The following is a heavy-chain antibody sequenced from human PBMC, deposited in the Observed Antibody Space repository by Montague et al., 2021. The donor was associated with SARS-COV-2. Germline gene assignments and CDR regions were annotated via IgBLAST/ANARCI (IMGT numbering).Heavy chain of an antibody. Sequence: SETLSLTCTVSGGSISSSSYYWGWIRQPPGKGLEWIGSIYYSGSTNYNPSLNSRVTMSVDTSKKQFSLRLSPVTAADTAVYYCARDVVAAPGTFDYWGQGTLVTVSP. V-gene: IGHV4-39*07. CDR3: ARDVVAAPGTFDY. D-gene: IGHD6-13*01. CDR1: GGSISSSSYY. CDR2: IYYSGST. J-gene: IGHJ4*02.